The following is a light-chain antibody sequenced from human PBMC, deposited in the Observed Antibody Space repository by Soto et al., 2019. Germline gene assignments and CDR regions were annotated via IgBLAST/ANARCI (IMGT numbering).Light chain of an antibody. Sequence: EIVLTQSPATQSLSPGERATLSCRASQSVSSYLAWYQQKPGQAPRLLIYDASNRATGIPARFSGSGSGTDFTLTISSLEPEDFAVYYCQQRSNWPPLLTFGGGTKVEIK. CDR1: QSVSSY. J-gene: IGKJ4*01. V-gene: IGKV3-11*01. CDR2: DAS. CDR3: QQRSNWPPLLT.